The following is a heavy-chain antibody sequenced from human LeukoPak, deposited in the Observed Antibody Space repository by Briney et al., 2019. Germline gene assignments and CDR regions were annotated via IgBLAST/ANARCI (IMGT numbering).Heavy chain of an antibody. CDR1: GVSISHYF. CDR3: ATLTGTTYPYYFDH. J-gene: IGHJ4*02. CDR2: IYNSGPT. V-gene: IGHV4-59*01. D-gene: IGHD1-20*01. Sequence: SETLSLTCSVSGVSISHYFWSWIRQAPGKGLEWIGYIYNSGPTDYNPSLKSRVTISLDTSKNRVSLKMTSVSAADTAVYYCATLTGTTYPYYFDHWGQGTLLTVSS.